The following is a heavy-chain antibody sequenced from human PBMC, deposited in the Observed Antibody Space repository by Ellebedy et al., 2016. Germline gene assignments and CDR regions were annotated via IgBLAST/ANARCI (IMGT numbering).Heavy chain of an antibody. D-gene: IGHD6-6*01. V-gene: IGHV4-59*01. CDR1: GGSISSYY. CDR2: IYYSGST. CDR3: AREYSSSYIGFDY. J-gene: IGHJ4*02. Sequence: SETLSPTCTVSGGSISSYYWSWIRQPPGKGLEWIGYIYYSGSTNYNPSLKSRVTISLDTSKNQFSLKLSSVTAADTAVYYCAREYSSSYIGFDYWGQGTLVTVSS.